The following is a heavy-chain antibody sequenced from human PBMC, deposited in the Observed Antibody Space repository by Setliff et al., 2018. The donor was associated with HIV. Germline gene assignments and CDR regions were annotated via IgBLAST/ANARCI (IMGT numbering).Heavy chain of an antibody. V-gene: IGHV1-69*13. Sequence: ASVKVSCKASGGTFSNYGFAWVRQAPGQGLEWMGGIIPIFGSADYAQKFQGRVTISADESTSTVYLELSSLTSDDTAMYYCSSKGDYYTSKTLDSWGQGTLVTVSS. CDR1: GGTFSNYG. CDR2: IIPIFGSA. D-gene: IGHD3-10*01. J-gene: IGHJ4*02. CDR3: SSKGDYYTSKTLDS.